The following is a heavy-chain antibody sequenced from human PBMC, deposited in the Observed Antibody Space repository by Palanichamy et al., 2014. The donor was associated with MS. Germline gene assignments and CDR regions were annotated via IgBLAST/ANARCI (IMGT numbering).Heavy chain of an antibody. Sequence: QLQLQESGPGLVKPSETLSLTCTVSGGSISSSNYYWGWIRQPPGKEMEWIGSIYYSGSTYYKSSLKSRVTISVDTSKNQYSLKLRSVTAADTAVYYCARQFTSSGVIARGPFDPWGQGTLVTVSS. CDR1: GGSISSSNYY. D-gene: IGHD3-3*01. V-gene: IGHV4-39*01. CDR3: ARQFTSSGVIARGPFDP. CDR2: IYYSGST. J-gene: IGHJ5*02.